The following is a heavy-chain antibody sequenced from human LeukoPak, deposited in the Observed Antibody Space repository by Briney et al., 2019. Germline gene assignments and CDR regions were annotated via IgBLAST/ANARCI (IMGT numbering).Heavy chain of an antibody. J-gene: IGHJ3*02. V-gene: IGHV3-23*01. D-gene: IGHD3-10*01. CDR2: ISGSGGST. CDR1: GFTFSSYA. CDR3: ASSGGYYYGSGSYYNGDAFDI. Sequence: GGSLRLSCAASGFTFSSYAMSWVRQAPGKGLEWVSAISGSGGSTYYADSVKGRFTISRDNSKNTLYLQMNSLRAEDTAVYYCASSGGYYYGSGSYYNGDAFDIWGQGTMVTVSS.